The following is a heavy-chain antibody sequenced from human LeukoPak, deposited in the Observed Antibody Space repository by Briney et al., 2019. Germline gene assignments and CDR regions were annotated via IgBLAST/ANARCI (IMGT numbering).Heavy chain of an antibody. Sequence: GESLKISCKASGYSFTSYWVGWVRQRPGKGLEWMGIIYPGDSYTRYSASFQGPVTISADKSISTPYLQWRSLKASDTAMYYCARRYYYDSRGYFHYFDYSGQGNLVTVSS. V-gene: IGHV5-51*01. CDR3: ARRYYYDSRGYFHYFDY. CDR1: GYSFTSYW. D-gene: IGHD3-22*01. CDR2: IYPGDSYT. J-gene: IGHJ4*02.